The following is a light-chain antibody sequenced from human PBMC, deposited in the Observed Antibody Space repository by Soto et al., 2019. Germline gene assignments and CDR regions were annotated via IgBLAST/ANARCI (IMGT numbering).Light chain of an antibody. V-gene: IGKV3-11*01. CDR2: DAS. J-gene: IGKJ1*01. CDR1: QSVSSY. Sequence: VLTQSPATLSLSPGDRAALSWRASQSVSSYLAWYQQNPGQAPRILIYDASNRATGIPARLSGSGSGTDLNLTISSLEPEDFAVYYCQKRSNWLITFGQGTKVDIK. CDR3: QKRSNWLIT.